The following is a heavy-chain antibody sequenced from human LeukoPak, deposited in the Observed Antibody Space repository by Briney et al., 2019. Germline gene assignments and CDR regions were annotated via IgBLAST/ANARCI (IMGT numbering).Heavy chain of an antibody. CDR2: LYSGGGT. CDR3: ARGSYTGNYYVGYFDY. J-gene: IGHJ4*02. D-gene: IGHD1-26*01. Sequence: GGSLSLSCAASGFIVSTNYMNWVRQAPGKGLEWVSVLYSGGGTYYADSVKGRFTISRDNSKNTLYLQMNSLRAEDTAVYYCARGSYTGNYYVGYFDYWGLGTLVTVSS. V-gene: IGHV3-66*01. CDR1: GFIVSTNY.